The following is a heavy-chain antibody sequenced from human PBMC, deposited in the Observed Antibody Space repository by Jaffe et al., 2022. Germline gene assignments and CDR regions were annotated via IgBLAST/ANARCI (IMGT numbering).Heavy chain of an antibody. Sequence: QLQLQESGPGLVKPSGTLSLTCTVSGDSITSSPYCWAWIRQSPGKGLEWIGCRFHSGITYYNPSLRSPIIISEDTSNNQFSLEMSSVTAADTAIYYCAREVGGTDQIDSWGQGTLVTVSS. CDR2: RFHSGIT. CDR3: AREVGGTDQIDS. V-gene: IGHV4-39*02. J-gene: IGHJ4*02. CDR1: GDSITSSPYC. D-gene: IGHD2-15*01.